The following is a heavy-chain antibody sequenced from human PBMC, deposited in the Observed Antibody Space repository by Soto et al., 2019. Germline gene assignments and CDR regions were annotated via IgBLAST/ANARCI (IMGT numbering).Heavy chain of an antibody. CDR1: GYTFTSYG. CDR2: ISAYNGNT. J-gene: IGHJ4*02. D-gene: IGHD2-2*01. Sequence: GASGKVSCKASGYTFTSYGISWVRQAPGQGLEWMGWISAYNGNTNYAQKLQGRVTMTTDTSTSTAYMELRSLRSDDTAVYYCARTPRYCSSTSCYEVWYFDYWGRGTLVTVSS. V-gene: IGHV1-18*01. CDR3: ARTPRYCSSTSCYEVWYFDY.